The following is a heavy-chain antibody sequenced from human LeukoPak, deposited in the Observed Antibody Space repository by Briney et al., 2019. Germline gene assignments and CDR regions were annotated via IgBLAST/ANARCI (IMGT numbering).Heavy chain of an antibody. J-gene: IGHJ4*02. CDR1: GYTFTSYY. V-gene: IGHV1-46*01. CDR3: ARVGAFYGDLDY. D-gene: IGHD4-17*01. CDR2: INPSGGST. Sequence: GASVKVSCKASGYTFTSYYMHWVRQAPGQGLEWMGIINPSGGSTSYAQKFQGRVTMTRDMSTSTVYMELSSLRSEDTAVYYRARVGAFYGDLDYWGQGTLVTVSS.